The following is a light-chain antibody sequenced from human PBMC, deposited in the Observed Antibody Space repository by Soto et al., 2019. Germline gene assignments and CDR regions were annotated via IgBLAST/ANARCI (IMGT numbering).Light chain of an antibody. CDR3: QQFNSYPIT. CDR1: QSISSW. Sequence: DIQMTQSPSTLSASVGDRVMITSLASQSISSWLAWYQQKPGKAPNLLIYDASSLESGVPSRFSGSGSGTDFTLTISSLQPEDFATYYCQQFNSYPITFGQGTRLEI. V-gene: IGKV1-5*01. J-gene: IGKJ5*01. CDR2: DAS.